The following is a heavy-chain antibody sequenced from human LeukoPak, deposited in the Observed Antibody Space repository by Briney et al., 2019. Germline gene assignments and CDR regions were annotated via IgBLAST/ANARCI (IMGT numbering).Heavy chain of an antibody. Sequence: ASVKVSCKASGYTFTAYYMHWVRQAPGQGLEWMGWINPHSGGTNYAQNFQGRVTMTRDMSTSTVYMELSSLRSEDTAVYYCARGSRKTMVRGVLYYMDVWGKGTTVTISS. D-gene: IGHD3-10*01. CDR3: ARGSRKTMVRGVLYYMDV. CDR2: INPHSGGT. CDR1: GYTFTAYY. J-gene: IGHJ6*03. V-gene: IGHV1-2*02.